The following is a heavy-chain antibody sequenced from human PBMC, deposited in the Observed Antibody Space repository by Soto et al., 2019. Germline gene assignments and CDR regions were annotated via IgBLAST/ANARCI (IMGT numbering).Heavy chain of an antibody. V-gene: IGHV3-23*01. CDR1: GFTFSSYA. J-gene: IGHJ4*02. CDR3: AKEFLCSGGSCYYWVYFDY. Sequence: GGSLRLSCAASGFTFSSYAMSWVRQAPGKGLEWVSAISGSGGSTYYADSVKGRFTISRDNSKNTLYLQMNSLRAEDTAVYYCAKEFLCSGGSCYYWVYFDYWGQGTLVTVSS. D-gene: IGHD2-15*01. CDR2: ISGSGGST.